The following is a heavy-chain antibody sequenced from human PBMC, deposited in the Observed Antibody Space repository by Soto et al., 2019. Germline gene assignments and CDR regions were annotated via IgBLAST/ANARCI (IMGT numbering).Heavy chain of an antibody. CDR3: ARVQSPQLLGPFDY. CDR1: GFTFSRYW. V-gene: IGHV3-7*01. CDR2: IKQDGSEK. D-gene: IGHD2-2*01. J-gene: IGHJ4*02. Sequence: PGGSLRLSCAASGFTFSRYWMSWVRQAPGKGLEWVANIKQDGSEKYYVDSVKGRFTISRDNAKNSLYLQMNSLRAEDTAVYYCARVQSPQLLGPFDYWGQGTLVTVSS.